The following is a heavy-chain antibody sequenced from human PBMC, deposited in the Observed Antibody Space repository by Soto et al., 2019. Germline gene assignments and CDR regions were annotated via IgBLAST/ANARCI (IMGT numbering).Heavy chain of an antibody. J-gene: IGHJ5*02. Sequence: PSETLSLTSGASGGTVASSHWWSWVRQSPGGGLEWIGNVYHTGDTNLNPSLQSRVTISVDKSNNQFSLRLNSLTAVDTAVYFCAREIGTAGGNNYFDPWGPGTLVTVSS. CDR2: VYHTGDT. D-gene: IGHD2-21*02. V-gene: IGHV4-4*02. CDR3: AREIGTAGGNNYFDP. CDR1: GGTVASSHW.